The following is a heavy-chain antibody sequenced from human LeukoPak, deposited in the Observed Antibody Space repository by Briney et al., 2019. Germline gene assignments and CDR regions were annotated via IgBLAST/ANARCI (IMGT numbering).Heavy chain of an antibody. CDR1: GFTFSSYG. D-gene: IGHD2-21*02. CDR3: AKSQYCGGDCYSPLYYFDF. J-gene: IGHJ4*02. Sequence: GGSLRLSCAASGFTFSSYGMHWVRQAPGKGLEWVAVIWYGGSNKYYADSVKGRFTISRDNSKNTLYLQMNSLRAEDTAVYYCAKSQYCGGDCYSPLYYFDFWGQGTLVTVSS. V-gene: IGHV3-30*02. CDR2: IWYGGSNK.